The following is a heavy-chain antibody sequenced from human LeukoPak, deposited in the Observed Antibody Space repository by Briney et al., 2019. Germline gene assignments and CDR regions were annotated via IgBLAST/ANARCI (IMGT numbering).Heavy chain of an antibody. CDR3: ARGSLLRAFDI. CDR2: TNHSGST. Sequence: SETLSLTCAVYGGSFSGYYWSWIRQPPGKGLEWIGETNHSGSTNYNPSLKSRVTISVDTSKNQFSLKLSSVTAADTAVYYCARGSLLRAFDIWGQGTMVTVSS. CDR1: GGSFSGYY. J-gene: IGHJ3*02. V-gene: IGHV4-34*01.